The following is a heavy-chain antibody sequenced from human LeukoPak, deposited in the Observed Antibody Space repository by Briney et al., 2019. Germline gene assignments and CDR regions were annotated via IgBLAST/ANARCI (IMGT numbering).Heavy chain of an antibody. CDR1: GFTFSSYW. J-gene: IGHJ5*02. V-gene: IGHV3-7*01. CDR2: KEQGGSEK. CDR3: ARYRLIAAAGTEWFDP. D-gene: IGHD6-13*01. Sequence: PGGSLRLSCVASGFTFSSYWMRWVRQGPGEGLERVANKEQGGSEKYYVDSVKRRFTISRDNAKNSLYLQMNSLRADDTAVYYGARYRLIAAAGTEWFDPWGQGTLVTVSS.